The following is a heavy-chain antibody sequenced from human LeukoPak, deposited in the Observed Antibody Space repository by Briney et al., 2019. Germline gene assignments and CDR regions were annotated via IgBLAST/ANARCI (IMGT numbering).Heavy chain of an antibody. J-gene: IGHJ4*02. D-gene: IGHD4-23*01. V-gene: IGHV3-53*05. CDR3: TDTVAG. Sequence: GGSLRLSCAASGISVSSNYMTWVRQPPGRGLEWVSVIYSGGSTYYADSVKGRFTISRDNSKNMLYLQMNSLRVGDTAVYYCTDTVAGWGQGTLVTVSS. CDR2: IYSGGST. CDR1: GISVSSNY.